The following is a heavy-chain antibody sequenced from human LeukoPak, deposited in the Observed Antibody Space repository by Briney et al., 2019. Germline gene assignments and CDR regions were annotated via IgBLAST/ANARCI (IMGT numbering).Heavy chain of an antibody. J-gene: IGHJ4*02. V-gene: IGHV3-74*01. CDR2: INSDGSSR. CDR3: ARGLVHDTSGYYSDY. CDR1: GFTFSSYA. D-gene: IGHD3-22*01. Sequence: GGSLRLSCRASGFTFSSYAMGWVRQAPEKGLVWVSRINSDGSSRTYADSVKGRFTISRDNAKNTLYLQMNSLRAEDTAVYYCARGLVHDTSGYYSDYWGQGTLVTASS.